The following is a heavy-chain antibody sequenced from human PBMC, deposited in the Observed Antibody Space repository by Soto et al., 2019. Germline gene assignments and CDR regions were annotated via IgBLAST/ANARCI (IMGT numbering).Heavy chain of an antibody. CDR3: ARVGSGWYRHYYYGMDV. D-gene: IGHD6-19*01. J-gene: IGHJ6*02. CDR2: INHSGST. Sequence: SETLSLTCAVYGGSFSGYYWSWLRQPPGKGLEWIGEINHSGSTNYNPSLKSRVTISVDTSKNQFSLKLSSVTAADTAVYYCARVGSGWYRHYYYGMDVWGQGTTVTVSS. CDR1: GGSFSGYY. V-gene: IGHV4-34*01.